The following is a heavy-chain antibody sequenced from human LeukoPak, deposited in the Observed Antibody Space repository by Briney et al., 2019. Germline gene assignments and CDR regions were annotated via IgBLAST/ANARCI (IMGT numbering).Heavy chain of an antibody. CDR2: ISYDGSNK. J-gene: IGHJ6*03. CDR3: AKEDSYGPYYYYYYYMDV. CDR1: GFTFSSYG. D-gene: IGHD5-18*01. V-gene: IGHV3-30*18. Sequence: GRSLRLSCAASGFTFSSYGMHWVRQAPGKGLEWVAVISYDGSNKYYADSVKGRFTISRDNSKNTLYLQMNSLRAEDTAVYYCAKEDSYGPYYYYYYYMDVWGKGTTVTISS.